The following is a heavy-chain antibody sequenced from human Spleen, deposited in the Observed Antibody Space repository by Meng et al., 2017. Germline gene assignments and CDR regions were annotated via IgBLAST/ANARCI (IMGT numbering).Heavy chain of an antibody. V-gene: IGHV1-2*06. Sequence: ASVKVSCKPSGYNFPDYYIHWVRQAPGQGLEWMGRIDPKNGDTHYAQKFQGRVTMTGDTSISTAYMELSGLRSDDTAMYYCVRDEDISAAGKLFGDYWGQGTLVTVS. CDR2: IDPKNGDT. CDR1: GYNFPDYY. J-gene: IGHJ4*02. D-gene: IGHD6-13*01. CDR3: VRDEDISAAGKLFGDY.